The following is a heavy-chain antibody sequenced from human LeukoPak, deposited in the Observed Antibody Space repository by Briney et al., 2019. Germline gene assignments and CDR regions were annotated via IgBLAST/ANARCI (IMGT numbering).Heavy chain of an antibody. V-gene: IGHV4-31*03. Sequence: SQTPSLTCSVSGGSISRGSYYWSWIRQHPGKGLEWIGYIYNSGSTYYNSSLKSRVTISLDTSKNQFSLKLTSVTAADTAVYYCARVHSNYEWFDPWGQGALVTVSS. D-gene: IGHD4-11*01. J-gene: IGHJ5*02. CDR3: ARVHSNYEWFDP. CDR2: IYNSGST. CDR1: GGSISRGSYY.